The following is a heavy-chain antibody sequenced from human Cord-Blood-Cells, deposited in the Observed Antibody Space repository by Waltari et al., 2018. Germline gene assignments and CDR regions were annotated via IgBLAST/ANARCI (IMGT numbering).Heavy chain of an antibody. Sequence: QVQLQQWGAGLLMPSETLSLTCAVSGGSFSGYDWSWIRQPPGQGLEWIGEINHSVSTNYNPSLKSRVTRSLDTSKNQFSLKLSSVTAADTAVYYCARGGAAAEYFQHWGQGTLVTVSS. CDR3: ARGGAAAEYFQH. CDR2: INHSVST. CDR1: GGSFSGYD. D-gene: IGHD6-13*01. V-gene: IGHV4-34*01. J-gene: IGHJ1*01.